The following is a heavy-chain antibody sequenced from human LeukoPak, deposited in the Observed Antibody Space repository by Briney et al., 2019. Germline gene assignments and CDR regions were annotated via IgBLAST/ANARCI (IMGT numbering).Heavy chain of an antibody. CDR3: ARTLPGSYSDC. Sequence: GGSLRLSCAASGFSVSSHYKSWIRQAPGRGLEWVSVIFSGGTTYYADSVRGRFTISTDDSKNTVYLQLNSLRAEDTAVYYCARTLPGSYSDCWGQGTLVAVSS. V-gene: IGHV3-53*01. D-gene: IGHD7-27*01. CDR1: GFSVSSHY. J-gene: IGHJ4*02. CDR2: IFSGGTT.